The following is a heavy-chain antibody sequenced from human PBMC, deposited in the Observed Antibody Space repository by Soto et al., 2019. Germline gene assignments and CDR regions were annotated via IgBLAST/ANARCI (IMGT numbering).Heavy chain of an antibody. V-gene: IGHV5-51*01. D-gene: IGHD3-9*01. CDR2: IYPGDSDT. CDR3: ARHGDDILTGHWARAFDI. J-gene: IGHJ3*02. Sequence: LGASLKISCKGSGYSFTSYWIGWVRQMPGKGLEWMGIIYPGDSDTRYSPSFQGQVTISADKSISTAYLQWSSLKASDTAMYYCARHGDDILTGHWARAFDIWGQGTMVTVSS. CDR1: GYSFTSYW.